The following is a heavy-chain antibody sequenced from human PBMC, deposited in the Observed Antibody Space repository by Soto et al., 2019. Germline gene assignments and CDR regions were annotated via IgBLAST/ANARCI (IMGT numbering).Heavy chain of an antibody. D-gene: IGHD6-13*01. CDR2: IYHSGST. CDR1: GGSISSSNW. Sequence: QVQLQESGPGLVKPSGTLSLTCAVSGGSISSSNWWSWVRQPPGKGPEWIGEIYHSGSTNYNPSLKSRVTISVDKSKNQFSLKLSSVTAADTAVYYCARDTRPAAGINWFDPWGQGTLVTVSS. J-gene: IGHJ5*02. CDR3: ARDTRPAAGINWFDP. V-gene: IGHV4-4*02.